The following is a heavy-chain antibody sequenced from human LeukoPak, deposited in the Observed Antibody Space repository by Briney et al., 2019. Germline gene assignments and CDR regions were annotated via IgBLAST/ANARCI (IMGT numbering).Heavy chain of an antibody. Sequence: ASVKVSCKASGYTFTSYGISWVRQAPGQGLEWMGWISAYNGNTNYAQKLQGRVTMTTDTSTSTAYMELRSLRSDDTAVYYCARESPDCGGDCSFDYWGQGTLVTVSS. CDR3: ARESPDCGGDCSFDY. D-gene: IGHD2-21*01. CDR2: ISAYNGNT. J-gene: IGHJ4*02. V-gene: IGHV1-18*01. CDR1: GYTFTSYG.